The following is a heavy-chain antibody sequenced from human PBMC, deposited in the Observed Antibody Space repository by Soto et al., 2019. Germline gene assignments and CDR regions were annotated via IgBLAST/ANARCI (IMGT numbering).Heavy chain of an antibody. CDR3: ASTTVTTGRFDP. D-gene: IGHD4-17*01. CDR2: IYYSGGT. J-gene: IGHJ5*02. V-gene: IGHV4-59*01. CDR1: GGSISSYY. Sequence: PSETLSLTCTVSGGSISSYYWSWIRQPPGKGLEWIGYIYYSGGTNYNPSLKSRVTISVDTSKNQFSLKLSSVTAADTAVYYCASTTVTTGRFDPWGQGTLVTVSS.